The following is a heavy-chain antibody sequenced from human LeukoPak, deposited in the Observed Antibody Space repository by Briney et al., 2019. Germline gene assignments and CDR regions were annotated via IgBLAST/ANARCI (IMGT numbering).Heavy chain of an antibody. CDR1: GLTFYTYA. CDR2: IRYDGSNK. Sequence: GGSLRLSCAVSGLTFYTYAMSWVRQAPGKGLEWVAFIRYDGSNKYYADSVKGRFTISRDNSKNTPYLQMNSLRAEDTAVYYCAKDQTGITGTTRFDYWGQGTLVTVSS. J-gene: IGHJ4*02. CDR3: AKDQTGITGTTRFDY. V-gene: IGHV3-30*02. D-gene: IGHD1-7*01.